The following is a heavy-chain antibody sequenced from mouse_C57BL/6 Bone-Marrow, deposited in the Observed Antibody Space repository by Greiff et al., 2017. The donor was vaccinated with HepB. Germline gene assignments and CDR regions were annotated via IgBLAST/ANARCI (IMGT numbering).Heavy chain of an antibody. CDR1: GYTFTDYY. CDR3: ARDSVVAVPYAMDY. D-gene: IGHD1-1*01. Sequence: QVQLQQSGAELVRPGASVKLSCKASGYTFTDYYINWVKQRPGQGLEWIARIYPGSGNTYYNEKFKGKATLTAEKSSSTAYMQLSSLTSEDSAVYFCARDSVVAVPYAMDYWGQGTSVTVSS. CDR2: IYPGSGNT. J-gene: IGHJ4*01. V-gene: IGHV1-76*01.